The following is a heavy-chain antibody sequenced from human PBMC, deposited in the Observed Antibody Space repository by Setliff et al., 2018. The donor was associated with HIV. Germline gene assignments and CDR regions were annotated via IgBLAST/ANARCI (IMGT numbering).Heavy chain of an antibody. CDR2: IWYDGSYK. CDR1: GFTFSSYS. D-gene: IGHD3-10*01. V-gene: IGHV3-33*08. Sequence: SLRLSCAASGFTFSSYSMNWVRQAPGKGLEWVAVIWYDGSYKYYADSVKGRFTISRDNSKNTLYLQMNSLRVEDTAVYYCARPWAYHYYASGRGAFDIWGQGTMVTVS. CDR3: ARPWAYHYYASGRGAFDI. J-gene: IGHJ3*02.